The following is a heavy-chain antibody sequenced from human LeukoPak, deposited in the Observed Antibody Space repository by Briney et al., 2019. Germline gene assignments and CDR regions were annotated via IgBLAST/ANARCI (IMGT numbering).Heavy chain of an antibody. CDR2: ISGSGGST. J-gene: IGHJ4*02. CDR3: AKAPLLLMATITIFGY. V-gene: IGHV3-23*01. D-gene: IGHD5-24*01. Sequence: GGSLRLSCAASGFTFSSYAMSWVRQAPGKGLEWVSAISGSGGSTYYADSVKGRFTISRDNSKNTLYLQMNSLGAEDTAVYYCAKAPLLLMATITIFGYWGQGTLVTVSS. CDR1: GFTFSSYA.